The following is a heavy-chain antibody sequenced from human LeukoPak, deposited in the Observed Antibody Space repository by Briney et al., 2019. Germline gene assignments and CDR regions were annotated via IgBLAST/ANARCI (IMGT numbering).Heavy chain of an antibody. CDR1: GFSLRSSSVG. Sequence: SGPTLVKPTQTLTLTYTFSGFSLRSSSVGGGWIRHPPGKALEWLALICWNEDKRYRPSLKSRLTSHKDTSRNQVALTTTNMDPVDTGTCYFVHNLGGGNSGILDYWGQGTLVTVSS. CDR2: ICWNEDK. V-gene: IGHV2-5*04. D-gene: IGHD3-16*01. J-gene: IGHJ4*02. CDR3: VHNLGGGNSGILDY.